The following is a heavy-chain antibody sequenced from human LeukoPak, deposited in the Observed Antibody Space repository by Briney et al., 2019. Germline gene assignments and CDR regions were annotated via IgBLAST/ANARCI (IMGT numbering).Heavy chain of an antibody. CDR3: AGRGYSYGPLIHYYYYMDV. CDR1: GGSISSSSYY. CDR2: IYYSGST. D-gene: IGHD5-18*01. Sequence: SETLSLTCTVSGGSISSSSYYWGWIRQPPGKGLEWIGSIYYSGSTYYNPSLKSRVTISVDTSKNQFSLKLSSVTAADTAVYYCAGRGYSYGPLIHYYYYMDVWGKGTTVTVSS. J-gene: IGHJ6*03. V-gene: IGHV4-39*01.